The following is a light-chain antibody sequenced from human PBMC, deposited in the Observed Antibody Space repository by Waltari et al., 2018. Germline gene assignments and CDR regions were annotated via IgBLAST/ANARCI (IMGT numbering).Light chain of an antibody. CDR3: QSYDSSLRGFYV. CDR2: ENT. J-gene: IGLJ1*01. V-gene: IGLV1-40*01. Sequence: QSVLTQPPSLSGSPGQWVTIPCTGRSPNIWQGYVAHSFQQFPGRAPKLLMYENTNRPSGVPARFSGSKSGTSASLAITGLQAEDEADYYCQSYDSSLRGFYVFGTGTKVTV. CDR1: SPNIWQGYV.